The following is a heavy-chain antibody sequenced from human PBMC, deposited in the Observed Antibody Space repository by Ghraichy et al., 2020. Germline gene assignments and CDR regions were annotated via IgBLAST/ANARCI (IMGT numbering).Heavy chain of an antibody. CDR2: INYSGNT. CDR1: GGSTSSYY. CDR3: ARHSSWELRGFDY. Sequence: SETLSLTCTVSGGSTSSYYWSWIRQPPGKGLEWIGYINYSGNTKYNPSLKSRVTISADRSKNQFPLRLSSVTAADTAVYYCARHSSWELRGFDYWGQGTPVTVSS. V-gene: IGHV4-59*08. J-gene: IGHJ4*02. D-gene: IGHD2-2*01.